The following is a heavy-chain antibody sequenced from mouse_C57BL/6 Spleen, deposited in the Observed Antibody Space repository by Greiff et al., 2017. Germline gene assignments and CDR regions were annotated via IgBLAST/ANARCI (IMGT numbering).Heavy chain of an antibody. CDR3: ARENYGDSFDY. CDR2: IDPSDSDT. D-gene: IGHD1-1*02. J-gene: IGHJ2*01. Sequence: VQLQQPGAELVRPGSSVKLSCKASGYTFTSSWMHWVKQRPIQGLEWIGNIDPSDSDTHYNQKFKDKATLTVDKSSSTAYMQLSSLTSEDSAVYYCARENYGDSFDYWGQGTTLTVSS. V-gene: IGHV1-52*01. CDR1: GYTFTSSW.